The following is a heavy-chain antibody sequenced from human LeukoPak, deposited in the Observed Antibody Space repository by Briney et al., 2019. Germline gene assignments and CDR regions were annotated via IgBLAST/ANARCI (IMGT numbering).Heavy chain of an antibody. D-gene: IGHD6-13*01. CDR3: ALRGYSSSWTALDY. V-gene: IGHV3-7*01. Sequence: GGSLRLSCAASGFTFSSYWMTWVRQAPGKGLEWVANIKQDGSEKYYVDSVKGRFTISRDNAKNSLYLQMNSLRIEDTAVYYCALRGYSSSWTALDYWGQGTLVTVSS. CDR2: IKQDGSEK. CDR1: GFTFSSYW. J-gene: IGHJ4*02.